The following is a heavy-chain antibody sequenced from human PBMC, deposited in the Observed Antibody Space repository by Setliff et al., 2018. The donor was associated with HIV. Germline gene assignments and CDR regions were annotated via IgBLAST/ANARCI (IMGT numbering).Heavy chain of an antibody. J-gene: IGHJ6*02. CDR2: IYYNGRT. V-gene: IGHV4-31*03. CDR3: VRERRRSPLSYGLDV. Sequence: PSETLSLTCTVSGGSISSGGYYWNWIRQYPVKGLEWMGHIYYNGRTLFNPALGTRLNMSVDTSENQFSLHLNSVTAADTAVYYCVRERRRSPLSYGLDVWGQGTTVTVSS. CDR1: GGSISSGGYY.